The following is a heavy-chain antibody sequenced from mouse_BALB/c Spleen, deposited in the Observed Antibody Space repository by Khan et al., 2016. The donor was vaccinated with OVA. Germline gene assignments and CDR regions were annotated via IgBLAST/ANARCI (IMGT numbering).Heavy chain of an antibody. CDR2: ISSGGSYT. Sequence: EVQLVESGGDLVKPGGSLKLSCAASGFTFSTYGMSWVRQTPDKNLEWVAGISSGGSYTYYPDSVKGRFTISRDNAKNTLHLQMNSLRTEDTAIYYCTRLAYYYHSEEFAYWGQGTLVTVSA. D-gene: IGHD1-1*01. CDR3: TRLAYYYHSEEFAY. J-gene: IGHJ3*01. CDR1: GFTFSTYG. V-gene: IGHV5-6*01.